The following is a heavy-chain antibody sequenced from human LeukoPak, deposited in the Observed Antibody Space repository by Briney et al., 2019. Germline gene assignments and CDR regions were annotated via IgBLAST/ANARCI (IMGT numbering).Heavy chain of an antibody. V-gene: IGHV3-23*01. CDR2: ISGSGGST. CDR3: AKGSWFGELLPFDY. J-gene: IGHJ4*02. CDR1: GFTFSSHG. D-gene: IGHD3-10*01. Sequence: GGSLRLSCAASGFTFSSHGMHWVRQAPGKGLEWVSAISGSGGSTYYADSVKGRFTISRDNSKNTLYLQMNSLRAEDTAVYYCAKGSWFGELLPFDYWGQGTLVTVSS.